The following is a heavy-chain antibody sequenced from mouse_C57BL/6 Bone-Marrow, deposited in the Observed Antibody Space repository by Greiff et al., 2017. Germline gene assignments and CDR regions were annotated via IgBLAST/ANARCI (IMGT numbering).Heavy chain of an antibody. Sequence: QVQLQQPGAELVMPGASVKLSCKASGYTFTSYWMHWVKPRPGQGLEWIGEIDPSDSYTNYNQQFKGKSTLTVDKSSSTAYMQLSSLTSEDSAVYYCARDGIDYWGQGTTLTGSS. CDR2: IDPSDSYT. V-gene: IGHV1-69*01. J-gene: IGHJ2*01. CDR3: ARDGIDY. CDR1: GYTFTSYW.